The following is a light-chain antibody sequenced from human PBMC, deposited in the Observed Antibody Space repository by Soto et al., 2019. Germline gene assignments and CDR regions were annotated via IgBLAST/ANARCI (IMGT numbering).Light chain of an antibody. CDR1: QSVSSTS. CDR2: GAS. CDR3: QQYDNTLWT. J-gene: IGKJ1*01. Sequence: ETVLTLSPGTLSLSPGERATLSCRASQSVSSTSLAWYQQKPDQAPRLLIYGASSRATGIPDRFSGSGSGTDFPLTISILEPEDFAVYFCQQYDNTLWTFGQGTKVEIK. V-gene: IGKV3-20*01.